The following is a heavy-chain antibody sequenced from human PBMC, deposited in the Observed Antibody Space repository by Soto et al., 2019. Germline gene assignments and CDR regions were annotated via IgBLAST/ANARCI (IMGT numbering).Heavy chain of an antibody. J-gene: IGHJ4*02. Sequence: QVHLVQSGAEVKKPGSSVKVSCTSSGDTFSSYSYSWVRLVPGQGLEWMGGFSHVFGGPNYAQNFLDRVTITANQFTRTVYLELSGLTSDDTAGYYCARGVTRGSFHPFDLWGQGTLVTISS. CDR3: ARGVTRGSFHPFDL. CDR1: GDTFSSYS. V-gene: IGHV1-69*13. CDR2: FSHVFGGP. D-gene: IGHD3-10*01.